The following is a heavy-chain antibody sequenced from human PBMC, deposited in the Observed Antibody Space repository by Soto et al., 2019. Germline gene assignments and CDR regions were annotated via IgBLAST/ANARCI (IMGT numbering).Heavy chain of an antibody. CDR2: ISNSGSA. CDR3: AGDRNSNNWAFY. V-gene: IGHV4-59*01. J-gene: IGHJ4*02. CDR1: GGSIRSYY. Sequence: SETLSLTCAVSGGSIRSYYWSWIRQPPGKALEWIGYISNSGSANYSPSLKTRVTISVDTSKNQFSLKLTSVTAADTAVYYCAGDRNSNNWAFYWGRGALVTVSS. D-gene: IGHD1-1*01.